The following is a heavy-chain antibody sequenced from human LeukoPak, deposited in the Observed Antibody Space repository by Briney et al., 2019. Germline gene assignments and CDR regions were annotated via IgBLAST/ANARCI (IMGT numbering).Heavy chain of an antibody. D-gene: IGHD3-3*01. CDR3: ARGHYDFWSGYNDAFDI. CDR2: INHNGNVN. V-gene: IGHV3-7*01. J-gene: IGHJ3*02. Sequence: GGSLRLSCAASGFTFSSYWMNWARQAPGKGLEWVASINHNGNVNYYVDSVKGRFTISRDNAKNSLYLQMNSLRAEDTAVYYCARGHYDFWSGYNDAFDIWGQGTMVTVSS. CDR1: GFTFSSYW.